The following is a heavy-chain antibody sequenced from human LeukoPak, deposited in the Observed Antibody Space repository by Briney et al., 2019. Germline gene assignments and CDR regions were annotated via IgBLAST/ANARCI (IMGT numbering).Heavy chain of an antibody. J-gene: IGHJ4*02. CDR3: ARADMATNPFDY. Sequence: PSETLSLTCTVSGGSISSYYWSWIRQPPGKGLEWIGYIYYSGSTKYNPSLTSRVTISVETSKNQFSLNLSSVTAADTAVYYCARADMATNPFDYWGQGTLVTVSS. CDR2: IYYSGST. D-gene: IGHD5-24*01. V-gene: IGHV4-59*01. CDR1: GGSISSYY.